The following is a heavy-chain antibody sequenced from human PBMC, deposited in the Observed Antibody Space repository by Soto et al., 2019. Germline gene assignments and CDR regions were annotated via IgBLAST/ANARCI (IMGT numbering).Heavy chain of an antibody. CDR1: GGTFSSYA. D-gene: IGHD3-22*01. CDR2: IIPIFGTA. CDR3: ARAPYYYDSSGYSPYYFDY. Sequence: SVKVSCKASGGTFSSYAISWVRQAPGQGLEWMGGIIPIFGTANYAQKFQGRVTITADESTSTAYMELSSLRSEDTAVYYCARAPYYYDSSGYSPYYFDYWGQGTLVTVSS. J-gene: IGHJ4*02. V-gene: IGHV1-69*13.